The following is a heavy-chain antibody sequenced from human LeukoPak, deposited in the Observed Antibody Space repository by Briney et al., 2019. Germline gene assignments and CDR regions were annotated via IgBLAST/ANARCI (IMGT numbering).Heavy chain of an antibody. Sequence: PGGSLRLSCAASGFTFSSYSMNWVRQAPGKGLEWVSSISSSSSYIYYADSVKGRFTISRDNAKNSLYLQMNSLRAGDTAVYYCARGGGRYSSGWYDYWGQGTLVTVSS. V-gene: IGHV3-21*01. D-gene: IGHD6-19*01. CDR2: ISSSSSYI. CDR1: GFTFSSYS. J-gene: IGHJ4*02. CDR3: ARGGGRYSSGWYDY.